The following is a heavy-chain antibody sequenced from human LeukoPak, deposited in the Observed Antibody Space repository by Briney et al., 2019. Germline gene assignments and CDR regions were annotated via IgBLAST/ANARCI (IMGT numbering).Heavy chain of an antibody. CDR1: GASVSSASY. CDR2: IYNGVNT. J-gene: IGHJ5*02. D-gene: IGHD1-26*01. V-gene: IGHV4-61*01. Sequence: SDTLSLTCTVAGASVSSASYWTWIRQPPGRGVEWIAHIYNGVNTNYNPSLKSRVTISVDTSKNQFSLRLNSVTAADTAVYYCARSRAFNSGAFDPWGQGSLVTVSS. CDR3: ARSRAFNSGAFDP.